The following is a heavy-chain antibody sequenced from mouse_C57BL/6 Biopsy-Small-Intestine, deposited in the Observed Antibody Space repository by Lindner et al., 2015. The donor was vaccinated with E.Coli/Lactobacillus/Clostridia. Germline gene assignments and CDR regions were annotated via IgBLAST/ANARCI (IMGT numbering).Heavy chain of an antibody. J-gene: IGHJ1*03. D-gene: IGHD1-3*01. CDR3: ARESRDWYFDV. CDR1: GYTFTSYW. V-gene: IGHV1-64*01. CDR2: IHPNSGST. Sequence: VQLQESGAELVKPGASVKLSCKASGYTFTSYWMHWVKQRPGQGLEWIGMIHPNSGSTDYNEKFKSKATLTVDKSSSTAYMQLSSLTSEDSAVYYCARESRDWYFDVWGTGTTVTVSS.